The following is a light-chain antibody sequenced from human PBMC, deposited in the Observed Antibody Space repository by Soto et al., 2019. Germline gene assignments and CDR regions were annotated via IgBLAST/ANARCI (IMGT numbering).Light chain of an antibody. V-gene: IGKV1-9*01. J-gene: IGKJ4*01. CDR2: AAS. CDR3: QQLYSSPLS. CDR1: QGISTY. Sequence: DIQLTQSPSFLSASLGDRVTITCRASQGISTYLAWYQQSPGKAPTLLIYAASTLQSGVPSRFSGSGSGTEFTLTISSLQPEDFATYFCQQLYSSPLSFGGGTKVEIK.